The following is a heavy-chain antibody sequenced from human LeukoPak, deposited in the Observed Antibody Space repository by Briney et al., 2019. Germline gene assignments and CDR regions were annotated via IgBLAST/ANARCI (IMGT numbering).Heavy chain of an antibody. CDR2: VYHTGST. D-gene: IGHD3-9*01. CDR1: GDPISTSSYY. Sequence: SETLSLTCTVSGDPISTSSYYWGWIRQPPGKGLEWIATVYHTGSTYYNPSLKSRVTISVATSKNQFSLRMSSVTVSDTAIYYCARERYVSGAFDIWGRGTKVTVSS. CDR3: ARERYVSGAFDI. J-gene: IGHJ3*02. V-gene: IGHV4-39*02.